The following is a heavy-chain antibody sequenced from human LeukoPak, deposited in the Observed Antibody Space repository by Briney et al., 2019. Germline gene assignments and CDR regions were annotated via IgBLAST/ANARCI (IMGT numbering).Heavy chain of an antibody. Sequence: GGSLRLSCAASGFTFSDYYMSWIRQAPGKGLEWVSYISSSGSTIYYADSVKGRFTISRGNAKNSLYLQMNSLRAEDTAVYYCARESRGVIITSDAFDIWGQGTMVTVSS. D-gene: IGHD3-10*01. CDR1: GFTFSDYY. CDR3: ARESRGVIITSDAFDI. J-gene: IGHJ3*02. V-gene: IGHV3-11*01. CDR2: ISSSGSTI.